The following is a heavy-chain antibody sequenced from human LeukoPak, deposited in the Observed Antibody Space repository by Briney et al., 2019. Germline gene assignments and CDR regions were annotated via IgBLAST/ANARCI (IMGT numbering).Heavy chain of an antibody. V-gene: IGHV3-30*02. J-gene: IGHJ4*02. Sequence: PGGSLRLSCAASGFTFSSYGMDWVRQAPDKGLEWVAFIRNDGSNKYYADSVKGRFTISRDNAKNSLYLQMNSLRAEDTAVYYCARVAINDYGDYFDYWGQGTLVTVSS. CDR1: GFTFSSYG. CDR3: ARVAINDYGDYFDY. D-gene: IGHD4-17*01. CDR2: IRNDGSNK.